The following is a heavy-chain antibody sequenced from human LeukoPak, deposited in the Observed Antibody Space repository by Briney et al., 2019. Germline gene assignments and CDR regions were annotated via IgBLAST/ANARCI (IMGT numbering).Heavy chain of an antibody. V-gene: IGHV3-21*01. J-gene: IGHJ4*02. D-gene: IGHD6-19*01. CDR2: ISSSSSYI. CDR1: GFTFSSYS. CDR3: ARDVGIAVADVDY. Sequence: GGSLRLSCAASGFTFSSYSMNWVRQAPGKGLEWVSSISSSSSYIYYADSVKGRFTISRDNAKNSLYLQMNSLRAEDTAVYYCARDVGIAVADVDYWGQGTLVTVS.